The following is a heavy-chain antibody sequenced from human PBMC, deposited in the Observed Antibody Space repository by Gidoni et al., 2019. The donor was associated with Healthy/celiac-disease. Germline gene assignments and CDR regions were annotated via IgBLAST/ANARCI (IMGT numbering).Heavy chain of an antibody. V-gene: IGHV1-69*06. Sequence: QVQLVQSGAEVKKPGSSVKVSCKASGGTFSSYAISWVRQAPGQGLEWMGGIIPIFGTANYAQKFQGRVTITADKSTSTAYMELSSLRSEDTAVYYCASPEYSSGWYVGDYYYYYGMDVWGQGTTVTVSS. J-gene: IGHJ6*02. D-gene: IGHD6-19*01. CDR2: IIPIFGTA. CDR1: GGTFSSYA. CDR3: ASPEYSSGWYVGDYYYYYGMDV.